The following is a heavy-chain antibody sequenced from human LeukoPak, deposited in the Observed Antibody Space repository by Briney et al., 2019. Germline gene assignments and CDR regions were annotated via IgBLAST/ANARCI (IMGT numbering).Heavy chain of an antibody. V-gene: IGHV3-30*18. Sequence: PGGSLRLSCATSGFTFSSYGMPWVRQTPGKGLEWVAVISYDGSNTYYADSVKGRFTISRDNSKNTLYLQMNSLRTEDTAVYYCAKGTGSGWFDCFDYWGQGTLVTVSS. J-gene: IGHJ4*02. CDR3: AKGTGSGWFDCFDY. CDR2: ISYDGSNT. CDR1: GFTFSSYG. D-gene: IGHD6-19*01.